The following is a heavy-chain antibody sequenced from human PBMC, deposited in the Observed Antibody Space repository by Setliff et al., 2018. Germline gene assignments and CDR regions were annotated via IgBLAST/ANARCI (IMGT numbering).Heavy chain of an antibody. Sequence: GGSLRLFCAASGFTFSSYSMNWVRQAPGKGLEWVSSISSSSSYIYYADSVKGRFTISRDNAKNSLYLQMNSLRAEDTAVYYCARGDSSGYYYEFDYWGQGTLVTVSS. CDR2: ISSSSSYI. CDR1: GFTFSSYS. V-gene: IGHV3-21*01. CDR3: ARGDSSGYYYEFDY. J-gene: IGHJ4*02. D-gene: IGHD3-22*01.